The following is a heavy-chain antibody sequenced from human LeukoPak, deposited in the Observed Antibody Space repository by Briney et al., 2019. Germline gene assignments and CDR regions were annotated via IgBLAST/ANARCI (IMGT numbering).Heavy chain of an antibody. J-gene: IGHJ4*02. CDR1: GFTFSSYG. D-gene: IGHD1-26*01. CDR2: ISSGSSYI. V-gene: IGHV3-21*01. CDR3: ARGWEQLDY. Sequence: PGGSLRLSCAASGFTFSSYGMSWVRQAPGKGLEWVSSISSGSSYIYYADSVKGRFTISRDNAKNSLYLLLNSLRAEDTAVYYCARGWEQLDYWGQGTLVTVSS.